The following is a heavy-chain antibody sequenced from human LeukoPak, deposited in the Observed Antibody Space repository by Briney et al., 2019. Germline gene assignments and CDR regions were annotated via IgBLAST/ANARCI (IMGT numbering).Heavy chain of an antibody. V-gene: IGHV3-30-3*01. CDR2: ISYDGSNK. Sequence: GRSLRLSCAASGFTFSSYAMHWVRQAPGKGLEWVAVISYDGSNKYYADSVKGRFTISRDNSKNTLYLQMNSLRAEDTAVYYCARDLTTVSSAPLWGQGTLVTVSS. D-gene: IGHD4-11*01. CDR3: ARDLTTVSSAPL. CDR1: GFTFSSYA. J-gene: IGHJ4*02.